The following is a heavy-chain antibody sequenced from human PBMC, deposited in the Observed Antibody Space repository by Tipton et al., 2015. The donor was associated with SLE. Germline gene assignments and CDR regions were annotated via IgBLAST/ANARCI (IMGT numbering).Heavy chain of an antibody. D-gene: IGHD6-13*01. CDR3: AKVSGLAAAFNFDY. CDR1: GFTVSINY. J-gene: IGHJ4*02. CDR2: IYSGDTT. Sequence: SLRLSCAASGFTVSINYMTWVRQAPGKGLEWVSVIYSGDTTLYADSVKGRFTISRDNSKNTLYLQMNSLRPEDTAVYYCAKVSGLAAAFNFDYWGQGTLVTVSS. V-gene: IGHV3-53*05.